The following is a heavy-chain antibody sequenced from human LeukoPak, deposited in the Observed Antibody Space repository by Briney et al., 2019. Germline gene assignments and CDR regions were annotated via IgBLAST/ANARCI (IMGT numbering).Heavy chain of an antibody. D-gene: IGHD2/OR15-2a*01. CDR2: ITSRSGTR. J-gene: IGHJ5*02. Sequence: PGGSLRLSCAVSGFIFSNYAMNWVRQAPGKGLEWVAYITSRSGTRFYADSVKGRFTISRDNAENSMYLQMNNLRVEDTAVYYCARLAIRGNPEFDPWGQGTLVTVSS. CDR3: ARLAIRGNPEFDP. CDR1: GFIFSNYA. V-gene: IGHV3-48*01.